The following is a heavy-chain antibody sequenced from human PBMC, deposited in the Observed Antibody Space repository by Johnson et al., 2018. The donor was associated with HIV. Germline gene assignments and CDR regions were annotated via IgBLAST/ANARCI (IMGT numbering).Heavy chain of an antibody. J-gene: IGHJ3*02. V-gene: IGHV3-30*04. CDR3: VFFYASFDI. D-gene: IGHD2/OR15-2a*01. CDR2: ISYDGSDK. Sequence: VQLVESGGGVVQPGRSLRLSCAASGFTFSSYAMHWVRQAPAKGLQWVAVISYDGSDKDYADSVKGRFTISRDSSKNTLYLQMNSLRAEDTAVYYCVFFYASFDIWGQGTMVTVSS. CDR1: GFTFSSYA.